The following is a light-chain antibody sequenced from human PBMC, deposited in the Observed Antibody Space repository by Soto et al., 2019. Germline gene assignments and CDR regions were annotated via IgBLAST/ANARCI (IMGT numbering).Light chain of an antibody. V-gene: IGKV3-15*01. Sequence: EIVMTQSPATLSVSPGDRVTLSCRASQSVANNLAWYQQRPGQGPRLLIYGVSARAAGIPARFSGSGSGTEFTLTISSLQSEDFAVYYCQQYNNWPPWTFGQGTKVEIK. J-gene: IGKJ1*01. CDR2: GVS. CDR1: QSVANN. CDR3: QQYNNWPPWT.